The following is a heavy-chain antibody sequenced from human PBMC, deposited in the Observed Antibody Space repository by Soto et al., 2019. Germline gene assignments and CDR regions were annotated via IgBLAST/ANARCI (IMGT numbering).Heavy chain of an antibody. J-gene: IGHJ3*02. V-gene: IGHV3-53*02. Sequence: EVQLVETGGGLIQPGGSLRLSCAASGFTVSSNYMSWVRQAPGKGLEWVSVIYSGGSTYYADSVKGRFTISRDNSKNTLYLQMNSLRAEDTAVYYCARDDSSGYGEAFDIWGQGTMVTVSS. D-gene: IGHD3-22*01. CDR2: IYSGGST. CDR3: ARDDSSGYGEAFDI. CDR1: GFTVSSNY.